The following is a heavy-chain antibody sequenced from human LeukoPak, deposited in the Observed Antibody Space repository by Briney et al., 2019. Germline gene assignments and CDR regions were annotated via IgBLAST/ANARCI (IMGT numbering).Heavy chain of an antibody. CDR1: GYTFTSYG. V-gene: IGHV1-18*01. J-gene: IGHJ6*03. CDR2: ISAYNGNT. Sequence: ASVKVSCKASGYTFTSYGISWVRQAPGQGLEWMGWISAYNGNTNYAQKLQGRVTMTTDTSTNTAYMELRSLRSDDTAVYYCARVPRSYYYYYYMDVWGKGTTVTVSS. CDR3: ARVPRSYYYYYYMDV.